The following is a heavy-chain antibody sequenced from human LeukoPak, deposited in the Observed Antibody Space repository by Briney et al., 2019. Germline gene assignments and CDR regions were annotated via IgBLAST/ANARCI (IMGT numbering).Heavy chain of an antibody. V-gene: IGHV3-48*04. D-gene: IGHD3-10*01. CDR3: AIPPLSGTGSSRPLAGMDV. CDR1: GFSFSSYS. Sequence: GGSLRLSCAASGFSFSSYSMNWVRQAPGTGLEWVSYISHTGTPVSYADSVKGRFTISRDNARNSLYLQMYSLRAEDTAVYYCAIPPLSGTGSSRPLAGMDVWGQGTTVTVSS. CDR2: ISHTGTPV. J-gene: IGHJ6*02.